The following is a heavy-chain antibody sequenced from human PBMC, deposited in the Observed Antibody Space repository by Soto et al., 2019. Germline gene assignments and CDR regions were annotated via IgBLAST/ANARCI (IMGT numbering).Heavy chain of an antibody. CDR2: IFYSGST. Sequence: ETLSLTCTVSGGSISSSSYYWGWIRQLPGKGLEWIGSIFYSGSTYYNPSPRSRVTIYIDSSENQFSLKLSSVTAAGTAVYYCARHLVVAATTYNWFDLWGQGTLVTVSS. CDR3: ARHLVVAATTYNWFDL. V-gene: IGHV4-39*01. J-gene: IGHJ5*02. D-gene: IGHD2-15*01. CDR1: GGSISSSSYY.